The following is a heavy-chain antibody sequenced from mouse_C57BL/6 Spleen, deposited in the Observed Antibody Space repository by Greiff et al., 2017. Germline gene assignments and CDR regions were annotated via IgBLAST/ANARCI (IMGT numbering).Heavy chain of an antibody. V-gene: IGHV1-22*01. Sequence: EVQLQQSGPELVKPGASVKMSCKASGYTFTDYNVHWVKQSHGKSLEWIGYINPNNGGTSYNQKFKGRATLTVIKSSSTAYMELRSLTTEDSAVYYCARDTTEVAVYYAMDCWGQGTSVTVSS. D-gene: IGHD1-1*01. CDR2: INPNNGGT. CDR1: GYTFTDYN. J-gene: IGHJ4*01. CDR3: ARDTTEVAVYYAMDC.